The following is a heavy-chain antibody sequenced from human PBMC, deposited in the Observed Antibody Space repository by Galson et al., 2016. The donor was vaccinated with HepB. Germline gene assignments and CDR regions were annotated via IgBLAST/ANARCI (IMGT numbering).Heavy chain of an antibody. D-gene: IGHD3-16*01. V-gene: IGHV4-61*03. CDR2: VHSSGRT. CDR3: VNGPGGY. J-gene: IGHJ4*02. CDR1: GGSVSSGNYY. Sequence: SETLSLTCAVSGGSVSSGNYYWSWMRQPPGRGLEWIGYVHSSGRTHYNPSLRSRVIISRDTSSNHFYLSLTSVIAADTATYYCVNGPGGYWDQGTLVTVSS.